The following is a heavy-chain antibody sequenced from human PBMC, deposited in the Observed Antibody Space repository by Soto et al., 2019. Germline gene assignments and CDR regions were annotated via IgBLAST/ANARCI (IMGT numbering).Heavy chain of an antibody. CDR3: ARDSSGWTYYYYYYGMDV. CDR1: GFTFSSYA. J-gene: IGHJ6*02. D-gene: IGHD6-19*01. CDR2: ISYDGSNK. V-gene: IGHV3-30-3*01. Sequence: VQLVESGGGVVQPGRSLRLSCAASGFTFSSYAMHWVRQAPGKGLEWVAVISYDGSNKYYADSVKGRFTISRDNSKNTLYLQMNSLRAEDTAVYYCARDSSGWTYYYYYYGMDVWGQGTTVTVSS.